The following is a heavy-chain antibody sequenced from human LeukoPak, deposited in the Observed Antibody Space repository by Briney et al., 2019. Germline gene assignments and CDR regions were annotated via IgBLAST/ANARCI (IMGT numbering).Heavy chain of an antibody. Sequence: GRSLRLSCAAPGFTFSSCGMHWGRQAPGKGLEWVAAISYAGSHYYYANSVKGRFTISRDNSKNTLYLQMTSLRPEDTALYYCAKPDARGDSTGRPFDYWGQGILVTVSS. J-gene: IGHJ4*02. D-gene: IGHD3-22*01. CDR3: AKPDARGDSTGRPFDY. CDR2: ISYAGSHY. V-gene: IGHV3-30*18. CDR1: GFTFSSCG.